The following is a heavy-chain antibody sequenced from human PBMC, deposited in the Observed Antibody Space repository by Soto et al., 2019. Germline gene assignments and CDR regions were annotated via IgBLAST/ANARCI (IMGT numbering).Heavy chain of an antibody. CDR2: IYNSGST. J-gene: IGHJ5*02. CDR1: GGSISSGGYY. CDR3: ARDPAP. Sequence: QVQLQESGPGLVKASQTLSLTCTVSGGSISSGGYYWSWIRQHPGKGLEWIGYIYNSGSTYYNPSPTDRVTITADTSKSQFTLKLSAVTAADTAVDYCARDPAPWGQGTLVTVSS. V-gene: IGHV4-31*03.